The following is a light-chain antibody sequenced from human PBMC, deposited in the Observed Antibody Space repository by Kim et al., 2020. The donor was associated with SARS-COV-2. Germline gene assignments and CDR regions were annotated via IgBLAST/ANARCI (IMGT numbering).Light chain of an antibody. CDR2: RAS. Sequence: EIVMTQSPATLSVSPGERVTLSCRASQTVDSNLAWYQQKGGQPPRLLIYRASTRATGIPARFSGSGSGTDFTLTIHSLRSEDSGNYYCQRFRKGPLTFGGRTKVGIK. V-gene: IGKV3-15*01. CDR3: QRFRKGPLT. CDR1: QTVDSN. J-gene: IGKJ4*01.